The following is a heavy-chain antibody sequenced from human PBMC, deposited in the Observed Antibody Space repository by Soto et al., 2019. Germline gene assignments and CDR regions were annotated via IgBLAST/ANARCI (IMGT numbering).Heavy chain of an antibody. J-gene: IGHJ4*02. D-gene: IGHD3-22*01. V-gene: IGHV4-59*01. CDR2: IYYSGST. Sequence: SETLSLTCTVSGGSISSYYWSWIRQPPGKGLEWIGYIYYSGSTNYNPSLKSRVTISVDTSKNQFSLKLSSVTAADTAVYYCASLIRDSSGYYSNFDYWGQGTLVTVSS. CDR3: ASLIRDSSGYYSNFDY. CDR1: GGSISSYY.